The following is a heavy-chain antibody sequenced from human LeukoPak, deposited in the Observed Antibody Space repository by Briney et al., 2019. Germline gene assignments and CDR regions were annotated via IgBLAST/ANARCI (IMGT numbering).Heavy chain of an antibody. V-gene: IGHV3-23*01. D-gene: IGHD5-18*01. CDR3: AKDARGYSYGHSDY. J-gene: IGHJ4*02. CDR2: ISASGGST. CDR1: GFTFSSYA. Sequence: GGSLRLSCAASGFTFSSYAMNWVRQAPGKGLEWVSTISASGGSTYYADSVKGRFTISRDNSKNTLYLQMNSLRAEDTAVYYCAKDARGYSYGHSDYWGQGTLVTVSS.